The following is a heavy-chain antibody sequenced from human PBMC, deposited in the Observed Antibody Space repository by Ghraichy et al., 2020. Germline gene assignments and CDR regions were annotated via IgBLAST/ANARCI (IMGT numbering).Heavy chain of an antibody. Sequence: GGSLRLSCAASGFTFSDYYMSWIRQAPGKGLEWVSYISSSGSTIYYADSVKGRFTISRDNAKNSLYLQMNSLRAEDTAVYYCARGYVWGSQSWYYFDYWGQGTLVTVSS. CDR2: ISSSGSTI. D-gene: IGHD3-16*01. V-gene: IGHV3-11*01. CDR1: GFTFSDYY. J-gene: IGHJ4*02. CDR3: ARGYVWGSQSWYYFDY.